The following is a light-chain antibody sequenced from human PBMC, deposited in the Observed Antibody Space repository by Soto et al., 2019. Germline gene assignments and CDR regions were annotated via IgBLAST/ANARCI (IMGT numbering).Light chain of an antibody. CDR3: QLYKRYPYT. J-gene: IGKJ2*01. CDR2: KAS. V-gene: IGKV1-5*03. CDR1: QNINVW. Sequence: DIQMTQSPSTLSASVGDRVTVTCRSSQNINVWLAWYQQKPGKAPNLLIYKASSVENGVPSRFSGSGSGTEFLLTITILQPDDSASYYCQLYKRYPYTFGRGTKLEIK.